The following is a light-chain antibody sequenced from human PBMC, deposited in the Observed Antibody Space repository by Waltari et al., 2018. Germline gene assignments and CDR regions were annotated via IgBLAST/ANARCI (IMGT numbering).Light chain of an antibody. J-gene: IGLJ3*02. V-gene: IGLV8-61*01. CDR1: YGSLSTTSY. CDR2: KAN. CDR3: ALYMGSGIWV. Sequence: QTVVTQEPSLSVSPGGTVTPPCYLRYGSLSTTSYAIWYQQTPGQAPRTLVYKANARSSGVPDRFSGSILGNTAALTITVAQADDESDYYCALYMGSGIWVFGGGTRLTVL.